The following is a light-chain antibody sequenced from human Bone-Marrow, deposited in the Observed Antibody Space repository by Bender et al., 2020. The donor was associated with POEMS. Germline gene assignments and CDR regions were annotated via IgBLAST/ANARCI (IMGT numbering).Light chain of an antibody. CDR1: SSDFGSYNL. V-gene: IGLV2-23*02. CDR3: CSYAGSSSWV. J-gene: IGLJ3*02. CDR2: EVT. Sequence: QSALTQPASVSGSPGQSITISCTGTSSDFGSYNLVSWFQQYPGNAPKLMIYEVTKRSSGFSRRFSASKSGNTASLTISGLQAEDEAEYYCCSYAGSSSWVFGGGTKLTVL.